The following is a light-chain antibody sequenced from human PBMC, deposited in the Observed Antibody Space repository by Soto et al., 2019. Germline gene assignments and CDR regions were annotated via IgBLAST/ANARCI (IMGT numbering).Light chain of an antibody. CDR2: DVS. CDR3: QQYGISPT. Sequence: IVLTQSPGTLSLSPGERATLSCRSSHSVSSNYLAWYQQKPGQAPRLLIYDVSSRATGIPDRFRGSGSGTDFTLTISRLEPVDFAVYYCQQYGISPTFGQGTKVEIK. J-gene: IGKJ1*01. V-gene: IGKV3-20*01. CDR1: HSVSSNY.